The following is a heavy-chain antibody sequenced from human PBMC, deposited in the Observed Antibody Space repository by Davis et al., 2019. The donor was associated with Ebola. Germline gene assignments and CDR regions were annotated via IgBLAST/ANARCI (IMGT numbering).Heavy chain of an antibody. V-gene: IGHV5-51*01. D-gene: IGHD3-3*02. J-gene: IGHJ4*02. CDR3: ARRGGWSGAFLDY. CDR1: GYTFTSYW. CDR2: IYPGDSDT. Sequence: GESLKISCKGSGYTFTSYWIGWLRQIPGKGLEWMGIIYPGDSDTRYSPSFQGQVTTSADKSISTAYLQWSSLKASDTAMYYCARRGGWSGAFLDYWGQGTLVTVSS.